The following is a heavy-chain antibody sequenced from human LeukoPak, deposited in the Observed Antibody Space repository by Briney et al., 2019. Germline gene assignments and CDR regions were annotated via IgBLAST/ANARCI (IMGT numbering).Heavy chain of an antibody. CDR3: AREISGYSDY. CDR1: GYTFTGYY. CDR2: VNANSGDT. J-gene: IGHJ4*02. D-gene: IGHD3-22*01. V-gene: IGHV1-2*02. Sequence: ASVKVSCKASGYTFTGYYMHWVRQAPGQGLEWMGWVNANSGDTKYAQKFQGRVTMTRDTSISTAYMELSRLRSDDTAMYYCAREISGYSDYWGQGTLVTVSS.